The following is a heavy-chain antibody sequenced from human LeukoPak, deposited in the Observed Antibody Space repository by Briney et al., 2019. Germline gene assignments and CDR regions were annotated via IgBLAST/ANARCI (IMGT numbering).Heavy chain of an antibody. CDR3: ARYSSVRTARYYFDY. CDR1: GYSFTSNW. J-gene: IGHJ4*02. Sequence: GESLKISCKGSGYSFTSNWIGWVRQMPGKGLEWMGIIYTGDSDTRYSPSFQGQVTISADKSISTAYLQWSSLKASDTAMYYCARYSSVRTARYYFDYWGQGTLVTVSS. V-gene: IGHV5-51*01. D-gene: IGHD3-22*01. CDR2: IYTGDSDT.